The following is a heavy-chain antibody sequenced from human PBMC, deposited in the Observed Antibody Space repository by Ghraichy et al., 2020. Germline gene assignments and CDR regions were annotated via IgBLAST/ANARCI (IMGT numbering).Heavy chain of an antibody. CDR2: IIPIFGTA. CDR1: GGTFSSYA. CDR3: ARDLVFYDSSARAFDI. D-gene: IGHD3-22*01. V-gene: IGHV1-69*05. Sequence: SVKVSCKASGGTFSSYAISWVRQAPGQGLEWMGGIIPIFGTANYAQKFQGRVTITTDESTSTAYMELRSLRSEDTAVYYCARDLVFYDSSARAFDIWGQGTMVTVSS. J-gene: IGHJ3*02.